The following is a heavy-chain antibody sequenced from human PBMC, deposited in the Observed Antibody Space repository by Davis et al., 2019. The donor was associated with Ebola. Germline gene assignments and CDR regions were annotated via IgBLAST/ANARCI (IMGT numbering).Heavy chain of an antibody. CDR3: ARYGGYCSGGSCAFDY. Sequence: GGSLRLSCAASGFTFSSYSMNWVRQAPGKGLEWVSSISSSSSYIYYADSVKGRFTISRDNDKNSLYLQMNSLRAEDTAVYYCARYGGYCSGGSCAFDYWGQGTLVTVSS. CDR2: ISSSSSYI. D-gene: IGHD2-15*01. CDR1: GFTFSSYS. V-gene: IGHV3-21*01. J-gene: IGHJ4*02.